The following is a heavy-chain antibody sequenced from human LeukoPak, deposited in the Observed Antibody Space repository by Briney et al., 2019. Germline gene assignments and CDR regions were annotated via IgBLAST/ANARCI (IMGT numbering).Heavy chain of an antibody. CDR1: GGSFSGYY. Sequence: PSETLSLTCAVYGGSFSGYYWSWIRQPPGKGLEWIGRIYSSGSTGYNPSLKSRVTMSVDTSKNQFSLKLSSVTAADTAIYYCARSWSGSVTAADIWGQGTMVTVSS. CDR3: ARSWSGSVTAADI. CDR2: IYSSGST. J-gene: IGHJ3*02. D-gene: IGHD3-3*01. V-gene: IGHV4-59*10.